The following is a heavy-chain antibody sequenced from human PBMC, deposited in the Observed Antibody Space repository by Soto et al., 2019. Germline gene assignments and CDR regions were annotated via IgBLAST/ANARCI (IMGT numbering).Heavy chain of an antibody. J-gene: IGHJ6*02. CDR3: TRTYGGV. CDR1: GFSFSDSA. D-gene: IGHD2-21*01. CDR2: VRVKANNYAT. V-gene: IGHV3-73*02. Sequence: EVLLVESGGGLVQPGGSLKLSCAASGFSFSDSAMHWVRQAFGRGLEWVGHVRVKANNYATAYAASVKGRFTISRDDSKNTAYLQMNSLKTEDTAVYYCTRTYGGVWGQGTTVTVSS.